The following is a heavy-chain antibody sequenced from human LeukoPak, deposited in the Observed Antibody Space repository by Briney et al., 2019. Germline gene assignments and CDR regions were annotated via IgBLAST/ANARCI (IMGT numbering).Heavy chain of an antibody. CDR2: IKPDGSAE. V-gene: IGHV3-7*01. Sequence: GGSLRLSCATSGFTFSSNWMSWVRHVPGRGLDWVANIKPDGSAEYYADSVKGRFTISRDNSKNTLYLQMNSLRAEDTAVYYCARGENSSGYWQWYLVYGMDVWGQGTTVTVSS. J-gene: IGHJ6*02. D-gene: IGHD3-22*01. CDR1: GFTFSSNW. CDR3: ARGENSSGYWQWYLVYGMDV.